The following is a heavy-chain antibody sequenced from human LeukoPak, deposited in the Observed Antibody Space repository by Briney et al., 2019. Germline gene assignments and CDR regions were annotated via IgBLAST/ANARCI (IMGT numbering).Heavy chain of an antibody. J-gene: IGHJ4*02. D-gene: IGHD5-18*01. CDR1: GFTFSAYY. CDR2: ISNSSTTI. CDR3: ARDLVGNTAH. V-gene: IGHV3-11*04. Sequence: GGSLRLSCAASGFTFSAYYMSWVRQAPGKGLEWVSCISNSSTTIYYADSLKCRFTISRDNAKNSLYLQMNSLRAEDTAVYYCARDLVGNTAHWGQGTLVTVSS.